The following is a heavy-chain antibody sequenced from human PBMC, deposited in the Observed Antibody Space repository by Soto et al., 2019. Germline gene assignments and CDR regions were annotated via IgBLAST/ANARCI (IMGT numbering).Heavy chain of an antibody. J-gene: IGHJ4*02. CDR1: GGTFSSYA. CDR3: ARAPSPPKYYFDY. Sequence: ASVKVSCKASGGTFSSYAISWVRQAPGQGLEWMGGIIPIFGTANYAQKFQGRVTITADESKNTLYLQMNSLRAEDTAVYYCARAPSPPKYYFDYWGQGTLVTVSS. V-gene: IGHV1-69*13. CDR2: IIPIFGTA.